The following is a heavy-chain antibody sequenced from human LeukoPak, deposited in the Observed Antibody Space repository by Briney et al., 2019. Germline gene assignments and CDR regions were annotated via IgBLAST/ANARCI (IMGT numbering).Heavy chain of an antibody. CDR3: ARDGSGSYYPGNWFDP. Sequence: PSETLSLTCAVYGVSFSGYYWSWIRQPPGKGLEWIGYIYYSGSTNYNPSLKSRVTISVDTSKNQFSLKLSSVTAADTAVYYCARDGSGSYYPGNWFDPWGQGTLVTVSS. V-gene: IGHV4-59*01. J-gene: IGHJ5*02. D-gene: IGHD3-10*01. CDR2: IYYSGST. CDR1: GVSFSGYY.